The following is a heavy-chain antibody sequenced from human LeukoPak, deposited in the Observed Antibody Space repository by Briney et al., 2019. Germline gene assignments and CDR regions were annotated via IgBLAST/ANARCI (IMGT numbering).Heavy chain of an antibody. CDR1: GYTFTGYY. CDR2: MNPNSGNT. D-gene: IGHD3-3*01. J-gene: IGHJ6*02. CDR3: ARRGCYDFWSGYYGYYYYYGMDV. Sequence: ASVKVSCKASGYTFTGYYMHWVRQAPGQGLEWMGWMNPNSGNTGYAQKFQGRVTMTRNTSISTAYMELSSLRSEDTAVYYCARRGCYDFWSGYYGYYYYYGMDVWGQGTTVTVSS. V-gene: IGHV1-8*02.